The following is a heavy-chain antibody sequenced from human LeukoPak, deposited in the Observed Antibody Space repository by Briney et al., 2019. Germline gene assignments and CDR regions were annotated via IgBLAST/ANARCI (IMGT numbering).Heavy chain of an antibody. V-gene: IGHV4-39*01. CDR1: GGSITRSDYY. J-gene: IGHJ6*03. CDR2: IFYGGNT. CDR3: ATITISYYFYYMDV. Sequence: PSETLSLTCTVSGGSITRSDYYWGWIRQPPGKGLEWVGSIFYGGNTYYNPSLKSRVTISVDTSKNQFSLKLSSVTAADTAVYYCATITISYYFYYMDVWGKGTTVTVSS. D-gene: IGHD3-9*01.